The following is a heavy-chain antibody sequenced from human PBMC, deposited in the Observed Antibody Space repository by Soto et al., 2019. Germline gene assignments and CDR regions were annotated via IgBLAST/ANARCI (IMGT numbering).Heavy chain of an antibody. J-gene: IGHJ2*01. Sequence: QVQLVESGGGVVQPGRSLRLSCVGSGFTFSSYGMHWVRQAPGKGLEWLAVISFDGNYKYHADSVKGRFTISRDNSKNTRFLEMSSMRHEDTAVYYCVKDNLHSGGYENWYCDRWGRGTLVTV. V-gene: IGHV3-30*18. D-gene: IGHD1-26*01. CDR3: VKDNLHSGGYENWYCDR. CDR2: ISFDGNYK. CDR1: GFTFSSYG.